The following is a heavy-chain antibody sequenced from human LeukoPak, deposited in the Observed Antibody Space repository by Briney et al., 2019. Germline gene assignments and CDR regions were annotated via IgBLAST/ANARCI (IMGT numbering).Heavy chain of an antibody. CDR1: GFTFSNYW. Sequence: PGRSLRLSCAASGFTFSNYWMHWVRQAPGKGLVWVSRINSDGINTSYADSVKGRFTISRDNAKNSLYLQMNSLRAEDTAVYYCARMGSGYDGGFFDYWGQGTLVTVSS. CDR3: ARMGSGYDGGFFDY. V-gene: IGHV3-74*01. D-gene: IGHD5-12*01. CDR2: INSDGINT. J-gene: IGHJ4*02.